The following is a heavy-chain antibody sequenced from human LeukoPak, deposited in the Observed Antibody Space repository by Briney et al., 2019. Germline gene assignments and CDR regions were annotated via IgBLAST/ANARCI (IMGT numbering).Heavy chain of an antibody. CDR2: IYYSGST. J-gene: IGHJ4*02. CDR3: ARENRTAMVTFDY. D-gene: IGHD5-18*01. V-gene: IGHV4-59*01. CDR1: GGSISSYY. Sequence: NPSETLSLTCTVSGGSISSYYWSWIRQPPGKGLEWIGYIYYSGSTNYNPSLKSRVTISVDTSKNQFSLKLSSVTAADTAVYYCARENRTAMVTFDYWGQGTLVTVSS.